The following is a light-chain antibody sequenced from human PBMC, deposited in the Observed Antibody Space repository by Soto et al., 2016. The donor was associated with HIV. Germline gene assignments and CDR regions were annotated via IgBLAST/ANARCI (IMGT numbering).Light chain of an antibody. CDR2: DDD. J-gene: IGLJ3*02. Sequence: SYELTQPPSVSVAPGKTARITCGGTNVGSKSVHWYQQKPGQAPVLVVYDDDDRPSGIPERFSGSNSGNTATLTISRVEAGDEADYHCQVWHSSSDHRVFGGGTKLTVL. V-gene: IGLV3-21*03. CDR1: NVGSKS. CDR3: QVWHSSSDHRV.